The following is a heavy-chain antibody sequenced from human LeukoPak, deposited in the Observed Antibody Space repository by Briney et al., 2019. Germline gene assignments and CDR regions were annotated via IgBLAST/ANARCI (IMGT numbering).Heavy chain of an antibody. D-gene: IGHD2-2*01. CDR3: ARDPGQYCSSTSCYVAY. Sequence: GGSLRLSCAASGFTFSSYSMNWVRQAPGKGLEWVSSISSSSSYIYYADSVKGRFTISRDNAKNSLYLQMNSLRAEDTAVYYCARDPGQYCSSTSCYVAYWGQGTLVTVSS. V-gene: IGHV3-21*01. J-gene: IGHJ4*02. CDR2: ISSSSSYI. CDR1: GFTFSSYS.